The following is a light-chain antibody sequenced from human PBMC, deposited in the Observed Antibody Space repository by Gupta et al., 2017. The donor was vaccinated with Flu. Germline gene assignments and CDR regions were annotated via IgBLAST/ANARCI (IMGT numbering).Light chain of an antibody. Sequence: EIVMTQSTATLSVSPGERATLSCRASQSIRNNLDWYQQKPGQVPRLLIYGASSMVSGLPARFSGSGSGTEFTLTISSLQSEDFAGYYCQQSKESPAYTFGQGTKLEIK. V-gene: IGKV3-15*01. J-gene: IGKJ2*01. CDR1: QSIRNN. CDR2: GAS. CDR3: QQSKESPAYT.